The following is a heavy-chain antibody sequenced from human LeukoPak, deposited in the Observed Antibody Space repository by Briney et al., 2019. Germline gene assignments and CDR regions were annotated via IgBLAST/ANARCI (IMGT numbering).Heavy chain of an antibody. Sequence: SETLSLTYAVYGGSFSGYYWSWIRQPPGKGLEWIGRIYTSGSTNYNPSLKSRVTMSVDTSKNQFSLKLSSVTAADTAVYYCARDGYGDFTFNYWGQGTLVTVSS. J-gene: IGHJ4*02. CDR2: IYTSGST. CDR1: GGSFSGYY. CDR3: ARDGYGDFTFNY. D-gene: IGHD4-17*01. V-gene: IGHV4-4*07.